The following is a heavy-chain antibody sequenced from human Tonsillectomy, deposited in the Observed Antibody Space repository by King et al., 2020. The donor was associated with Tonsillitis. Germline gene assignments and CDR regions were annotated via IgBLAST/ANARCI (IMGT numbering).Heavy chain of an antibody. CDR3: ARDSYYYDSSGYYAPSDY. CDR1: GFTFSSYA. V-gene: IGHV3-30-3*01. J-gene: IGHJ4*02. CDR2: ISYDGSNK. D-gene: IGHD3-22*01. Sequence: VQLVESGGGVVQPGRSLRLSCAASGFTFSSYAMHWVRQAPGKGLEWVAVISYDGSNKYYADSVKGRFTISRDNSKNTLYLQMNSLRAEDTAVYYCARDSYYYDSSGYYAPSDYWGQGTLVTVSS.